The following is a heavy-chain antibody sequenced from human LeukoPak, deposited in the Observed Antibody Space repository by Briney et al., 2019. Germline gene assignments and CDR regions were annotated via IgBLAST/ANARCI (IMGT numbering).Heavy chain of an antibody. CDR1: GYTFTSYD. CDR2: INPSGGST. CDR3: ARAFTIAARYYFDY. Sequence: ASVKVSCKASGYTFTSYDINWVRQAPGQGLEWMGIINPSGGSTSYAQKFQGRVTMTRDTSTSTVYMELSSLRSEDTAVYYCARAFTIAARYYFDYWGQGTLVTVSS. D-gene: IGHD6-6*01. J-gene: IGHJ4*02. V-gene: IGHV1-46*01.